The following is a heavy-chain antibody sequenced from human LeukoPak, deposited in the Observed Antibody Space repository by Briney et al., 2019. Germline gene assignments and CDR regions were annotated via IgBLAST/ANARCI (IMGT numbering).Heavy chain of an antibody. CDR1: GFTFSNHG. Sequence: GGSLRLSCAASGFTFSNHGMNWVRQAPGRGREWLSGISPRVGGTYYADSVKGRFTISRDDSKNTLSLQMNSLRVEDTAVYYCAKVKGVGATPYYFDYWGQGTLVTVSS. D-gene: IGHD1-26*01. J-gene: IGHJ4*02. V-gene: IGHV3-23*01. CDR2: ISPRVGGT. CDR3: AKVKGVGATPYYFDY.